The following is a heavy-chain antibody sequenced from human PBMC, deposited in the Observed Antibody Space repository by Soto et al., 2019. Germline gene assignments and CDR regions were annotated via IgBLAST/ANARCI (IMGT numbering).Heavy chain of an antibody. CDR3: ARRYLGYGLTDY. J-gene: IGHJ4*02. V-gene: IGHV4-34*01. CDR1: GGSFSGYD. D-gene: IGHD5-12*01. CDR2: INHSGST. Sequence: PSETLSLTCAVYGGSFSGYDWSWIRQPPGKGLEWIGEINHSGSTNYNPSLKSRVTISVDTSKNQFSLKLSSVTAADTAVYYCARRYLGYGLTDYWGQGTLVTVSS.